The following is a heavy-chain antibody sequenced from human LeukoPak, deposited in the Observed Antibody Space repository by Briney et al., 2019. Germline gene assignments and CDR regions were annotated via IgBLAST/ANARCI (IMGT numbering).Heavy chain of an antibody. CDR1: GFTFRTYD. V-gene: IGHV3-13*01. Sequence: GGSLRLSWAASGFTFRTYDFHWVRQVKGIGLEWVSGIGTAGDTYYAGSVKGRFTISRENAKNSLYLQMNSLRAGDTAVYHCVRVAWLDYHGMDVWGQGTTVTVSS. J-gene: IGHJ6*02. CDR2: IGTAGDT. D-gene: IGHD5-12*01. CDR3: VRVAWLDYHGMDV.